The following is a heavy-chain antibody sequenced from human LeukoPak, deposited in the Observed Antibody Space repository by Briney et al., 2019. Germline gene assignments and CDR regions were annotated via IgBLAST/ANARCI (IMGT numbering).Heavy chain of an antibody. CDR2: ISAYNGNT. V-gene: IGHV1-18*01. J-gene: IGHJ6*02. CDR3: ARDNPIVVVPAAPYYGMDV. D-gene: IGHD2-2*01. Sequence: ASVKVSCKASGYTFTSYGISWVRQAPGQGLEWMGWISAYNGNTNNAQKLQGRVTMTPDTSTSTAYMELRSLRSDDTAVYYCARDNPIVVVPAAPYYGMDVWGQGTTVTVSS. CDR1: GYTFTSYG.